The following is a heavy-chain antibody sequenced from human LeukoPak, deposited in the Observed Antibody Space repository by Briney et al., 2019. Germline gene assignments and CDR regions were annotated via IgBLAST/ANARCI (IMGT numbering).Heavy chain of an antibody. CDR3: ANDLQDVSGSYSTDY. J-gene: IGHJ4*02. D-gene: IGHD3-10*01. V-gene: IGHV3-30*02. Sequence: GGSLRLSCAASGFTFDDYAMHWVRQAPGKGLEWVAFIRYDGSSKYYADSVKGRFTISRDNSKNTLYLQMNSLRAEDTAVYYCANDLQDVSGSYSTDYWGQGTLVTVSS. CDR1: GFTFDDYA. CDR2: IRYDGSSK.